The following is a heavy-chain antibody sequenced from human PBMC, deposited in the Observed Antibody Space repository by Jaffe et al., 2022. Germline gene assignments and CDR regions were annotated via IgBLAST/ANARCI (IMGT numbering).Heavy chain of an antibody. Sequence: QVQLQESGPGLVKPSETLSLTCTVSGGSISSYYWSWIRQPPGKGLEWIGYIYYSGSTNYNPSLKSRVTISVDTSKNQFSLKLSSVTAADTAVYYCARETVTAVAGKFSPRVGFDIWGQGTMVTVSS. D-gene: IGHD6-19*01. J-gene: IGHJ3*02. CDR3: ARETVTAVAGKFSPRVGFDI. CDR1: GGSISSYY. CDR2: IYYSGST. V-gene: IGHV4-59*01.